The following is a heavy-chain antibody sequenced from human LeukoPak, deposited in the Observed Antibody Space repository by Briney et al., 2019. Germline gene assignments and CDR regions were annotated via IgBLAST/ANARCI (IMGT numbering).Heavy chain of an antibody. CDR3: ARDSWLQFNSKNDY. V-gene: IGHV1-18*01. D-gene: IGHD5-24*01. J-gene: IGHJ4*02. CDR2: ISAYNGNT. Sequence: ASVKVSCKASGYTFTSYGISWVRQAPGQGLEWMGWISAYNGNTNYAQKLQGRVTMTTDTSTSTAHMELRSLRSDDTAVYYCARDSWLQFNSKNDYWGQGTLVTVSS. CDR1: GYTFTSYG.